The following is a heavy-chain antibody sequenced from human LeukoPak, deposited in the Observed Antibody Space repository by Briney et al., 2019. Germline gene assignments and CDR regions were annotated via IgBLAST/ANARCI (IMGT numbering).Heavy chain of an antibody. V-gene: IGHV1-2*02. Sequence: ASVKVSCKASGYTFTGCYMHWVRQAPGQGLEWMGWINPNSGGTNYAQKFQGRVTMTRDTSISTAYMELSRLRSDDTAVYYCARVPRYCSGGSCRYYYYYYMDVWGKGTTVTVSS. CDR2: INPNSGGT. CDR3: ARVPRYCSGGSCRYYYYYYMDV. D-gene: IGHD2-15*01. CDR1: GYTFTGCY. J-gene: IGHJ6*03.